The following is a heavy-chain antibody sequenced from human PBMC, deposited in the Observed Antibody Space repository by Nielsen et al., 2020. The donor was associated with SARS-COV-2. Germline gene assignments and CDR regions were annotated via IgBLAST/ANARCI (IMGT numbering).Heavy chain of an antibody. D-gene: IGHD3-9*01. CDR1: GGSFSGYY. J-gene: IGHJ6*02. V-gene: IGHV4-34*01. Sequence: SETLSLTCAVYGGSFSGYYWSWIRQPPGKGLEWIGEINHSGSTNYNSSLKSRVTISVDTSKNQFSLKLSSVTAADTAVYYCAKSGPCDDILTGYCWYYYYGMDVWGQGTTVTVSS. CDR3: AKSGPCDDILTGYCWYYYYGMDV. CDR2: INHSGST.